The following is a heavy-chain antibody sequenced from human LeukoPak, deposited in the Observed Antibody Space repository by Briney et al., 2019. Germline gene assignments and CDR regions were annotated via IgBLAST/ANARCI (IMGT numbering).Heavy chain of an antibody. CDR3: ARDLGYCSSTSCYGLFGFDY. CDR2: ISAYNCNT. D-gene: IGHD2-2*01. CDR1: GYTFTSYG. J-gene: IGHJ4*02. Sequence: ASEKVSCKASGYTFTSYGISWVRQAPGQGLEWMGWISAYNCNTNYAQKLQGRVTMTTDTSTSTAYMELRSLRSDDTAVYYCARDLGYCSSTSCYGLFGFDYWGQGTLVTVSS. V-gene: IGHV1-18*01.